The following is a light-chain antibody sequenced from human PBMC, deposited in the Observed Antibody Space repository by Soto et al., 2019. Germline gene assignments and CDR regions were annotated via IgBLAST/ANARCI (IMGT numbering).Light chain of an antibody. V-gene: IGKV3-20*01. Sequence: EIVLTQSPDTLSLSPGDRATLSCRASQSVSSNYVAWYQQKPGQAPRLLTHGSSSRATGIPDRFSGRGFGTDFTLVISRLEPEDFATYYCQHYNTYPWTFGQGTKVEIK. CDR2: GSS. J-gene: IGKJ1*01. CDR3: QHYNTYPWT. CDR1: QSVSSNY.